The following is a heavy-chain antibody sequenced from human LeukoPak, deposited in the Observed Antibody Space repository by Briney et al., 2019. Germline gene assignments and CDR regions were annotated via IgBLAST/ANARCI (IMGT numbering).Heavy chain of an antibody. CDR3: ARHTMEKYSGTSWFHFDY. J-gene: IGHJ4*02. CDR2: IYYSGST. Sequence: SQTLSLTCTVSGGSISSGGYYWSWIRQHPGKGLEWIGYIYYSGSTYYNPSLKSRVTISVDTSKNQFSLKLSSVTAADTAVYYCARHTMEKYSGTSWFHFDYWGQGTLVTVSS. CDR1: GGSISSGGYY. V-gene: IGHV4-31*03. D-gene: IGHD1-26*01.